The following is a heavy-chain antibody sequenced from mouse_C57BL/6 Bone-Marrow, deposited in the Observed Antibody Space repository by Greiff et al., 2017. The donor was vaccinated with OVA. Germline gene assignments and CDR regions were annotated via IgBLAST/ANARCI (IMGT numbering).Heavy chain of an antibody. Sequence: QVQLKQPGAELVRPGSSVKLSCKASGYTFTSYWMDWVKQRPGQGLEWIGNIYPSDSETHYNQKFKDKATLTVDKSSSTAYMQLSSLTSEDSAVYYCAFYGSSYDYWGQGTTLTVSS. J-gene: IGHJ2*01. CDR1: GYTFTSYW. CDR3: AFYGSSYDY. CDR2: IYPSDSET. D-gene: IGHD1-1*01. V-gene: IGHV1-61*01.